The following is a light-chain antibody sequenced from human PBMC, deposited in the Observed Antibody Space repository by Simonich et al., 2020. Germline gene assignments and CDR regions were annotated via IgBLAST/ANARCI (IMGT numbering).Light chain of an antibody. CDR1: QSLLHSDGKTY. J-gene: IGKJ4*01. CDR2: EGS. CDR3: MQSIQLPLT. V-gene: IGKV2D-29*02. Sequence: DIVMTQTPLSLSVTPGQPASISRKSSQSLLHSDGKTYLYWYLQKPGQSPQLLIYEGSNRFSGVPDRFSGSGSGTDFTLKISRVEAEDVGVYYCMQSIQLPLTFGGGTKVEIK.